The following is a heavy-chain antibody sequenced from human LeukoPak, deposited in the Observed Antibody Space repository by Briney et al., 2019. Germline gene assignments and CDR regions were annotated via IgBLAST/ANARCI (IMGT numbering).Heavy chain of an antibody. Sequence: PSETLSLTCTVSGGSISSSSYYWGWIRQPPGKGLEWIGYIYYSGSTNYNPSLKSRVTISVDTSKNQFSLKLSSVTAADTAVYYCARGGVRGIAAAGVVWWDYYYYMDVWGKGTTVTVSS. CDR1: GGSISSSSYY. J-gene: IGHJ6*03. CDR2: IYYSGST. V-gene: IGHV4-61*05. D-gene: IGHD6-13*01. CDR3: ARGGVRGIAAAGVVWWDYYYYMDV.